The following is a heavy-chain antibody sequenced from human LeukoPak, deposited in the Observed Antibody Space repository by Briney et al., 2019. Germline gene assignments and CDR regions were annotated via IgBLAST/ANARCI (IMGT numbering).Heavy chain of an antibody. D-gene: IGHD3-16*01. CDR3: AKTGVWSSYAYYFDY. CDR1: GFTFSSYA. CDR2: ISGSGGST. V-gene: IGHV3-23*01. J-gene: IGHJ4*02. Sequence: GGSLRLSCAASGFTFSSYAMSWVRQAPGKGLEWVSAISGSGGSTYYADSVKGRFTISRDNSKNTLYLQMNSLRAEDTAVYYCAKTGVWSSYAYYFDYWGQGTLVTVSS.